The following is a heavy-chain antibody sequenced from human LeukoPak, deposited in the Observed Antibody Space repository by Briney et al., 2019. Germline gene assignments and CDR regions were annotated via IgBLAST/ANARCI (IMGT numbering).Heavy chain of an antibody. CDR3: ARAPASYGSGSHYSNDYGMHV. J-gene: IGHJ6*02. V-gene: IGHV1-18*01. D-gene: IGHD3-10*01. CDR1: GYTFTSYG. CDR2: ISAYNGNT. Sequence: ASVKVSCKASGYTFTSYGISWVRQAPGQGLEWMGWISAYNGNTNYAQKLQGRITMTRNTSISTAYMELSSLRPEDTAVYYCARAPASYGSGSHYSNDYGMHVWGQGTTLTVTS.